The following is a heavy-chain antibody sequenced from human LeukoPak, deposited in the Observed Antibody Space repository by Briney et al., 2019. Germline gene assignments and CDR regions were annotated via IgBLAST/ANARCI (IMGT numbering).Heavy chain of an antibody. Sequence: PGGSLRLSCAASGFTFSSYGMSWVRQAPGKGLEWVSGISGSGSNTYYADSVKGRFTISRDNAKNTLSLQMNSLRAEDTAVYYCAKGGNCSGGSCYLGLDFWGQGTLVTVSS. CDR2: ISGSGSNT. V-gene: IGHV3-23*01. J-gene: IGHJ4*02. D-gene: IGHD2-15*01. CDR1: GFTFSSYG. CDR3: AKGGNCSGGSCYLGLDF.